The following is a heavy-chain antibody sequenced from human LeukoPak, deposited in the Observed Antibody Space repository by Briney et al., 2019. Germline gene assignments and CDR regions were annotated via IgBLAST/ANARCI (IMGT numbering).Heavy chain of an antibody. J-gene: IGHJ4*02. D-gene: IGHD3/OR15-3a*01. CDR1: GVSINGHY. Sequence: PSETLSLTCTVSGVSINGHYWSWIRQSPGKGLEWIAYGHYSGTTNYNPSLKSRVTISVDTSKNQFSLKLTSVSAADTAMYYCARHGTGTGYPLDYWGLGTLVTVSS. CDR3: ARHGTGTGYPLDY. V-gene: IGHV4-59*08. CDR2: GHYSGTT.